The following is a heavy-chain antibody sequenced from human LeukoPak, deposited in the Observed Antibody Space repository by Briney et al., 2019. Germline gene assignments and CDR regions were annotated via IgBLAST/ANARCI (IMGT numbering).Heavy chain of an antibody. J-gene: IGHJ4*02. CDR3: ARHSVSSPHYFDC. V-gene: IGHV4-59*08. CDR1: GGSINSYY. Sequence: SETLSLTCTVSGGSINSYYWSWLRQPPGKGLEWIGFIYYSGSTHYKSSLKSRVTISVDTSKNQFSLRLSSVTAADTAVYYCARHSVSSPHYFDCWGQRGLAAVCS. D-gene: IGHD1-26*01. CDR2: IYYSGST.